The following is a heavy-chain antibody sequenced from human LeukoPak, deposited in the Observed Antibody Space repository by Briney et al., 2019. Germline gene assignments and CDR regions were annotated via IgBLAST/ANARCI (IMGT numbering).Heavy chain of an antibody. Sequence: ASVKVSCRASGYTFTGYYMHWVRQAPGQGLEWMGWINPNSGGTNYAQKFQGWVTMTRDTSISTAYTELSRLRSDDTAVYYCARDLSAGGSPEGKNTFDIWGQGTMVTVSS. CDR3: ARDLSAGGSPEGKNTFDI. J-gene: IGHJ3*02. CDR1: GYTFTGYY. D-gene: IGHD6-13*01. V-gene: IGHV1-2*04. CDR2: INPNSGGT.